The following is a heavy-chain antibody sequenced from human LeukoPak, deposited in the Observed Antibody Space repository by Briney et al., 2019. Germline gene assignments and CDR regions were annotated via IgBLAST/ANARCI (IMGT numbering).Heavy chain of an antibody. CDR3: AKDNRRHYTSGPNPDSLH. Sequence: GGSLRLSCAASGFTFSTYSMNWVRQAPGKGLEWVSSISSSSNYIYYADSVKGRSTISRDNAKNSLYLQMNSLRVEDTAFYYCAKDNRRHYTSGPNPDSLHWGQGALVTVSS. V-gene: IGHV3-21*04. J-gene: IGHJ4*02. D-gene: IGHD6-19*01. CDR1: GFTFSTYS. CDR2: ISSSSNYI.